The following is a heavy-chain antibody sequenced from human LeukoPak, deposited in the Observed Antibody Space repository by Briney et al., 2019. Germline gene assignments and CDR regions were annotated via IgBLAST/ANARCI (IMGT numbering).Heavy chain of an antibody. J-gene: IGHJ5*02. CDR2: IYTSGST. CDR3: ARQDPFFDP. CDR1: GGSISSYF. Sequence: SETLSLTCTVFGGSISSYFWSWIRQPPGKGLEWIGYIYTSGSTKYNPSLKSRVTISVDTSKNQLSLRLSSVTAADTAVYYCARQDPFFDPWGPGTLVTVSS. V-gene: IGHV4-4*09.